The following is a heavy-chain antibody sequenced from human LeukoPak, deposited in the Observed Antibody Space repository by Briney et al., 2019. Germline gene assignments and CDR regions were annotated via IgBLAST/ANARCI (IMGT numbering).Heavy chain of an antibody. CDR1: GGSISSYY. V-gene: IGHV4-59*01. D-gene: IGHD6-19*01. CDR2: IYYSGST. Sequence: SETLSLTCTVSGGSISSYYWSWIRQPPGKGLEWIGYIYYSGSTNYNPSLKSRVTISVDTSKNQFSLKLSSVTAADTAVYYCARDSSGWGAYYMDVWGKGTTVTVSS. CDR3: ARDSSGWGAYYMDV. J-gene: IGHJ6*03.